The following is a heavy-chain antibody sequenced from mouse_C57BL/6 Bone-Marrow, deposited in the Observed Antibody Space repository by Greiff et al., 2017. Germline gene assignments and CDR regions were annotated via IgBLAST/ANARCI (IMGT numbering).Heavy chain of an antibody. D-gene: IGHD1-1*01. J-gene: IGHJ2*01. CDR3: TRSLFYYGTDY. CDR1: GFNIKDYY. V-gene: IGHV14-2*01. CDR2: IDPEDGET. Sequence: EVQVVESGAELVKPGASVKLSCTASGFNIKDYYIHWVKQRPEQGLEWIGRIDPEDGETKYAAKFQDKATITADTSTNTAYLQLSSLTSEDTAVYYGTRSLFYYGTDYWGQGTTVTVSS.